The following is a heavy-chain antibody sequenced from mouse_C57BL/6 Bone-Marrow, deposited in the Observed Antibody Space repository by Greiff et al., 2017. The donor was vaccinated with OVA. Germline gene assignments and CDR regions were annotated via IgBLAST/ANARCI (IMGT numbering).Heavy chain of an antibody. V-gene: IGHV1-50*01. CDR2: IDPSDSYT. CDR3: ARPNYYGSSYEYYYAMDY. Sequence: QVQLQQPGAELVKPGASVKLSCKASGYTFTSYWMQWVKQRPGQGLEWIGEIDPSDSYTNYNQKFKGKATLTVDTSSSTAYMQLSSLTSEDSAVYYCARPNYYGSSYEYYYAMDYWGQGTSVTVSS. CDR1: GYTFTSYW. D-gene: IGHD1-1*01. J-gene: IGHJ4*01.